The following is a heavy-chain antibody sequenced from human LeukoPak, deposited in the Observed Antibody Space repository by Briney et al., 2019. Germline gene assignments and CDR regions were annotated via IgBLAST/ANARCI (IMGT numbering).Heavy chain of an antibody. J-gene: IGHJ3*02. CDR1: GFTFSSYS. Sequence: QPGGSLRLSCAASGFTFSSYSMNWVRQAPGKGLEWVSYISSSSSTIYYADSVKGRFTISRDNAKNSLYLQMNRLRAEDTAVYYCARDAPYAFDIWGQGTMVTVSS. V-gene: IGHV3-48*01. CDR2: ISSSSSTI. CDR3: ARDAPYAFDI.